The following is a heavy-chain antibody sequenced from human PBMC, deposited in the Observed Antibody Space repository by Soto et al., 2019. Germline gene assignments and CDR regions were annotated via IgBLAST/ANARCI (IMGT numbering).Heavy chain of an antibody. V-gene: IGHV3-33*01. J-gene: IGHJ4*02. CDR2: IWFDGSNK. D-gene: IGHD1-20*01. CDR3: ARVGITGTKIRGFDY. CDR1: GFTFSIYG. Sequence: QVQLVESGGGVVQPGRSLRLSCAASGFTFSIYGMHWVRQAPGKGLEWVALIWFDGSNKYYADSVKGRFTISRDNSTDTLYLQMNSPRAEDTAVYYCARVGITGTKIRGFDYWGQGTLVTVSS.